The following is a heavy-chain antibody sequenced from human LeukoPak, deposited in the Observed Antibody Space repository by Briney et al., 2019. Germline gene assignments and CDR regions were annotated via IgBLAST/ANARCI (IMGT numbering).Heavy chain of an antibody. CDR2: IHLGDSET. V-gene: IGHV5-51*01. D-gene: IGHD3-3*01. Sequence: GESLKIPCEGFGNRFTSYWIAWVRQQPGKGLEWMGIIHLGDSETRYSPTFQGRVTFSADKSTATALLQWTSLKASDTAMYYCARLAYKDFWSRPHDGFDAWGQGTMVTVSS. J-gene: IGHJ3*01. CDR3: ARLAYKDFWSRPHDGFDA. CDR1: GNRFTSYW.